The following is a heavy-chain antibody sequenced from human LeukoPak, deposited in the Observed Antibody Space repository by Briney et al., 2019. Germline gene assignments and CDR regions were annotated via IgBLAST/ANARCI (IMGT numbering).Heavy chain of an antibody. CDR3: ARDSADGYNED. Sequence: SVTVSFKASGGTFSIYAISWVRQAPGQGLEWMGRIIPILGIANYAQKFQGRVTITADKSTSTAYMELSSLRSEDTAVYYCARDSADGYNEDWGQGTLVTVSS. D-gene: IGHD5-24*01. J-gene: IGHJ4*02. V-gene: IGHV1-69*04. CDR2: IIPILGIA. CDR1: GGTFSIYA.